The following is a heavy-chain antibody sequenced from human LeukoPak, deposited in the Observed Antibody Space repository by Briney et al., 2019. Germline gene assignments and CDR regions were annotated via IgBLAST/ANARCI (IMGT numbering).Heavy chain of an antibody. CDR3: ARSLGIVVVFDQ. CDR2: ISSSSSYT. Sequence: GGSLRLSCAVSGFTFSDYYMNWIRQAPGKGLEWVSYISSSSSYTNYADSVKGRFTISRDNAKNSLYLQMNSLRAEDTAVYYCARSLGIVVVFDQWGQGTLVTVSS. J-gene: IGHJ4*02. CDR1: GFTFSDYY. D-gene: IGHD3-22*01. V-gene: IGHV3-11*03.